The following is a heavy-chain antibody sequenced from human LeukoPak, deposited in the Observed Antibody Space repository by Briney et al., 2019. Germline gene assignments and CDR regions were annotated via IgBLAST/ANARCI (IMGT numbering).Heavy chain of an antibody. D-gene: IGHD2-8*01. CDR2: IYYSGST. CDR3: AKGVYLYYYYYMDV. J-gene: IGHJ6*03. V-gene: IGHV4-59*08. CDR1: GGSISSYY. Sequence: SETLSLTCTVSGGSISSYYWSWIRQPPGKGLEWIGYIYYSGSTNYNPSLKSRVTISVDTSKNQFSLKLSSVTAADTAVYYCAKGVYLYYYYYMDVWGKGTTVTVSS.